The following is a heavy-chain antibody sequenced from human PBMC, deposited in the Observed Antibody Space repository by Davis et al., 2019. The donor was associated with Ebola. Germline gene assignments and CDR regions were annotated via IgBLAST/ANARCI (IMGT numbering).Heavy chain of an antibody. J-gene: IGHJ4*02. CDR2: INEGGYT. V-gene: IGHV4-34*01. D-gene: IGHD3-10*01. CDR3: AGEGPGY. CDR1: GGSFSGYY. Sequence: SEPLSLTFGVFGGSFSGYYWTWIRQSPGKGLAWLGEINEGGYTNYNPSLKSRVTTSIDTSKNQFSLKLTSVTASDTAVYYCAGEGPGYWGQGTLVTVSS.